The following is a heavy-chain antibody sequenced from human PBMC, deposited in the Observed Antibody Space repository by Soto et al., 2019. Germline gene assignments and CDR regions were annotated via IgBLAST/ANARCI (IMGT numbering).Heavy chain of an antibody. Sequence: XVKVSSRASGYTFTSFPMHWVRQAPGQRLEWMGWINAGNGNTKNSQRFQGRLTFTTDSSATTAYMDINSLRSEDTAVYFCARGLSGFDHWGQGTLVTVSS. V-gene: IGHV1-3*01. J-gene: IGHJ4*02. D-gene: IGHD2-21*02. CDR3: ARGLSGFDH. CDR2: INAGNGNT. CDR1: GYTFTSFP.